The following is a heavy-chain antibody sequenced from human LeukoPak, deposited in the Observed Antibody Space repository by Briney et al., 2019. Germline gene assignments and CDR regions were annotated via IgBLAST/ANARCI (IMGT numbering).Heavy chain of an antibody. D-gene: IGHD6-13*01. V-gene: IGHV3-48*04. Sequence: GGSLRLSCAASGFIFSNYAMNWVRQAPGKGLEWVSYISPGSSTIYYADSVKGRFTISRDNAKNSLYLQMNSLRAEDTAVYYCARAGSSSRGDFDYWGQGTLVTVSS. CDR2: ISPGSSTI. CDR3: ARAGSSSRGDFDY. J-gene: IGHJ4*02. CDR1: GFIFSNYA.